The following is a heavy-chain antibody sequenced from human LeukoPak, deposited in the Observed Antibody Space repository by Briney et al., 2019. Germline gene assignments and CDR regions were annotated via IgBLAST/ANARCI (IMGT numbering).Heavy chain of an antibody. CDR1: GFTFSSYA. Sequence: GESLKISCATSGFTFSSYALSWVRQAPGKGLEWVSTISGSGGSTSYADSVKGRFTISRDNSKNTLYLHMNSLRAEDTAVYYCARDPARGSYTDAFDIWGQGTMVTVSS. D-gene: IGHD1-26*01. V-gene: IGHV3-23*01. CDR3: ARDPARGSYTDAFDI. CDR2: ISGSGGST. J-gene: IGHJ3*02.